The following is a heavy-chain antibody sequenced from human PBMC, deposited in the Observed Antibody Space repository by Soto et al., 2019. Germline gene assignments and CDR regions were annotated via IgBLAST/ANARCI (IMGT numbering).Heavy chain of an antibody. CDR1: GYTFTSYY. Sequence: ASVKVSCKASGYTFTSYYMHWVRQAPGQGLEWMGWMNPNSGNTGYAQKFQGRVTMTRNTSISTAYMELSSLRSEDTAVCYCARARRGYDVLTGYSDMDVWGKGTTVTVSS. D-gene: IGHD3-9*01. V-gene: IGHV1-8*02. CDR3: ARARRGYDVLTGYSDMDV. CDR2: MNPNSGNT. J-gene: IGHJ6*03.